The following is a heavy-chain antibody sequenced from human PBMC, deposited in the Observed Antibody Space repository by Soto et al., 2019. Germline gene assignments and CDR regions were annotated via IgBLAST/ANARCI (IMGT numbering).Heavy chain of an antibody. CDR3: AKSAWSSSWYFDY. CDR1: GASIRSYY. V-gene: IGHV4-59*01. CDR2: IYNSGST. Sequence: QVQLQESGPGLVKPSETLSLTCNVSGASIRSYYWAWIRQPPGKGLEWIGYIYNSGSTNSNPSLKSRVTISLDPSKNQFSLKMRSVTAADTAVYYCAKSAWSSSWYFDYWGQGTEVTVSS. D-gene: IGHD6-13*01. J-gene: IGHJ4*02.